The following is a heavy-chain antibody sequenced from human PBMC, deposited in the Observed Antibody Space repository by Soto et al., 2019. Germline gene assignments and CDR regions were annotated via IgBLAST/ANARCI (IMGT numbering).Heavy chain of an antibody. Sequence: QVQLVQSGAEVKKPGSSVKVSCKASGGTFSSYAISWVRQSPGQGLEWMGGIIPIFGTANYAQKFQGRVTITADESTSTAYMELSSLRSEDTAVYYCARQITTPTRYYYYGMDVWGQGTTVTVSS. CDR1: GGTFSSYA. CDR3: ARQITTPTRYYYYGMDV. V-gene: IGHV1-69*01. J-gene: IGHJ6*02. D-gene: IGHD4-4*01. CDR2: IIPIFGTA.